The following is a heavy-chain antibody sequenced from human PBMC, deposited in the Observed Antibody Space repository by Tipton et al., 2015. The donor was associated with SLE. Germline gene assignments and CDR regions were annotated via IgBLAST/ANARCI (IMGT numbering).Heavy chain of an antibody. J-gene: IGHJ3*02. CDR3: AKEGTLRTIFGVVRGAFDI. CDR1: GFTFSRYG. Sequence: SLRLSCAAAGFTFSRYGMDWVRQAPGKGLEWVAVISYDGSNKYYADSVEGRFTISRDNSKNTLYLQMNSLRAEDTAVYYCAKEGTLRTIFGVVRGAFDIWGQGTMVTVSS. D-gene: IGHD3-3*01. CDR2: ISYDGSNK. V-gene: IGHV3-30-3*01.